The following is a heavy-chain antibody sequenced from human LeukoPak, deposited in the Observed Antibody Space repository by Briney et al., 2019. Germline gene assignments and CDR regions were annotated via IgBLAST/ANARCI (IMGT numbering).Heavy chain of an antibody. D-gene: IGHD2-2*03. CDR2: IIPIFGTA. CDR1: GGTFISYA. Sequence: GASVKVSCKASGGTFISYAISWVRQAPGQGLEWMGGIIPIFGTANYAQKFQGRVTITTDESTSTAYMELSSLRSEDTAVYYCARSALDIVVVPAANKSAFDIWGQGTMVTVST. J-gene: IGHJ3*02. V-gene: IGHV1-69*05. CDR3: ARSALDIVVVPAANKSAFDI.